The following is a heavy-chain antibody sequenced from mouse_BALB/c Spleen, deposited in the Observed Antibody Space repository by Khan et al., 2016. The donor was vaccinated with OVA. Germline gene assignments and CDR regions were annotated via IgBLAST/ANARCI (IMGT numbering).Heavy chain of an antibody. CDR3: ARGASYWYFDV. J-gene: IGHJ1*01. V-gene: IGHV9-1*02. CDR1: GYTFTNYG. Sequence: QIQLVQSGPELKKPGETVKISCKASGYTFTNYGMNWVKHAPGKGLKWMGWINTYTGEPTYTDDFKGRFAFSLETSASTAYLQINNLKNEDMATYFCARGASYWYFDVWGAGTTVTVSS. CDR2: INTYTGEP.